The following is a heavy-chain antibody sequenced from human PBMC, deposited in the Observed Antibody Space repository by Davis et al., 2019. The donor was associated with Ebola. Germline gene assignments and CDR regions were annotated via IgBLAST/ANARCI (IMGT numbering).Heavy chain of an antibody. CDR3: AREPGYCSSTSCYYYYGMDV. V-gene: IGHV3-11*01. J-gene: IGHJ6*02. Sequence: PGGSLRLSCAASGFTFSDYYMSWIRQAPGKGLEWVSYISSSGSTIYYADSVKGRFTISRDNAKNSLYLQMNSLRAEDTAVYYCAREPGYCSSTSCYYYYGMDVWGQGTTVTVSS. D-gene: IGHD2-2*01. CDR1: GFTFSDYY. CDR2: ISSSGSTI.